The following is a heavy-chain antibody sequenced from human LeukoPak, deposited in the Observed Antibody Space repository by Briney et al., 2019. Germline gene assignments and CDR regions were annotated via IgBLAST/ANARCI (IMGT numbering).Heavy chain of an antibody. CDR2: IYYSGST. D-gene: IGHD3-9*01. V-gene: IGHV4-39*01. CDR3: ASRNDILTGYVFDF. J-gene: IGHJ4*02. Sequence: SETLSLTCTVSGGSVSSSIYYWGWIRQPPGKGLEWIGSIYYSGSTSYNPSLKSRVTISVDTSKNQFSLKLASVTAADTAVYYCASRNDILTGYVFDFWGQGTLVTVSS. CDR1: GGSVSSSIYY.